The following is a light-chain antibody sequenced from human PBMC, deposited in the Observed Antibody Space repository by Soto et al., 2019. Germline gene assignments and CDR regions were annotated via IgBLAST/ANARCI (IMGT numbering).Light chain of an antibody. CDR3: QQYGSSWT. V-gene: IGKV1-13*02. CDR2: DAS. J-gene: IGKJ1*01. Sequence: HLTQSTSSLSTLLGDRVPITFRASQAISSALAWYQQKPGKPPKLLIYDASTLQSGVPSRFSGTASGTDFTLTISRLEPEDFAVYYCQQYGSSWTFGQG. CDR1: QAISSA.